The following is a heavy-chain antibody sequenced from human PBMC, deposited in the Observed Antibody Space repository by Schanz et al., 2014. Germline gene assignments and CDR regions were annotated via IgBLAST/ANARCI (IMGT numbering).Heavy chain of an antibody. D-gene: IGHD3-9*01. CDR1: GFTFSRYN. J-gene: IGHJ4*02. CDR3: ARVRYDILTDYYTEYYFDS. Sequence: ESGGGLVKPGGSLRLSCAGTGFTFSRYNMNWVRQAPGRGLEWVSSISRSSGRIYYSDSVKGRFTISRDNAKNLVYLQMNSLRAEDTAVYYCARVRYDILTDYYTEYYFDSWGQGTLVAVSS. V-gene: IGHV3-21*06. CDR2: ISRSSGRI.